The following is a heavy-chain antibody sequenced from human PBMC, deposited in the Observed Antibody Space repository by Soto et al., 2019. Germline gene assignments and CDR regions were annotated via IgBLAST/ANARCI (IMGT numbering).Heavy chain of an antibody. Sequence: PSQTLSLTCAISGDSVSSNSAAWNWIRQSPSRGLEWLGRTYYRSKWYNDYAVSVKSRITINPDTSKNQFSLQLNSVTPEDTAVYYCVRDGKSSGWPPPVGLYYYGMDVWGQGTTVTVSS. V-gene: IGHV6-1*01. J-gene: IGHJ6*02. CDR3: VRDGKSSGWPPPVGLYYYGMDV. D-gene: IGHD6-19*01. CDR1: GDSVSSNSAA. CDR2: TYYRSKWYN.